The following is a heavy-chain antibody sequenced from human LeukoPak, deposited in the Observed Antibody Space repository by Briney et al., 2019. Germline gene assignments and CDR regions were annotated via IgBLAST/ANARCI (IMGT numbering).Heavy chain of an antibody. V-gene: IGHV3-21*04. Sequence: SGGSLRLSCAASGFTFSSYSMNWVRQAPGKGLEWVSSISGSSGYIYYADSVKGRFTISRDNAKNSLYLQMNSLRAEDTAVYYCATEGGLGLGENWFDPWGQGTLVTVSS. CDR3: ATEGGLGLGENWFDP. CDR1: GFTFSSYS. D-gene: IGHD3/OR15-3a*01. CDR2: ISGSSGYI. J-gene: IGHJ5*02.